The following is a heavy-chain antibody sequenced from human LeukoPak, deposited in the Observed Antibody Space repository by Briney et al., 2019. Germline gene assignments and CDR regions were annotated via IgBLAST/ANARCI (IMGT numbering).Heavy chain of an antibody. CDR2: ISSSGSTI. V-gene: IGHV3-48*03. J-gene: IGHJ5*02. Sequence: GGSLRLSCAASGFTFSSYEMNWVRQAPGKGLEWVSYISSSGSTIYYADSVKGRFTISRDNAKNSLYLQMNSLRAEDTAVYYCAREFQGYSHGPGPDSSGYLWGQGTLVTVSS. CDR3: AREFQGYSHGPGPDSSGYL. CDR1: GFTFSSYE. D-gene: IGHD3-22*01.